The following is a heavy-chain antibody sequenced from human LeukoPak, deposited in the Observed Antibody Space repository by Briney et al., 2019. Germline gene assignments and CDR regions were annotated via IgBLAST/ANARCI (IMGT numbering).Heavy chain of an antibody. V-gene: IGHV1-8*01. CDR1: GYTFISYD. CDR3: ARDAPRVSSGWYPGDYFDY. J-gene: IGHJ4*02. Sequence: ASVKVSCKASGYTFISYDINWVRQVTGQGLEWMGWMNPNSGNTGYAQKFQGRVTMTGSTSISTAYMELSSLRSEDTAVYYCARDAPRVSSGWYPGDYFDYWGQGTLVTVSS. CDR2: MNPNSGNT. D-gene: IGHD6-19*01.